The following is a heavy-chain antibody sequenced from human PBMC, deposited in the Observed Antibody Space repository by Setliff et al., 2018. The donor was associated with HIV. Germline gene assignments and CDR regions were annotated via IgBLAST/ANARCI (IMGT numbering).Heavy chain of an antibody. J-gene: IGHJ5*02. V-gene: IGHV4-34*01. CDR3: AKVVGALRADWFDP. CDR1: GGSFSGYY. Sequence: SETLSLTCAVYGGSFSGYYWSWIRQPPGKGLEWIGEINHSGSTNYNPSLKSRVTISVDTSKNQFSLKLSSVTAADTAVYYRAKVVGALRADWFDPWGRGTLVTVSS. CDR2: INHSGST. D-gene: IGHD1-26*01.